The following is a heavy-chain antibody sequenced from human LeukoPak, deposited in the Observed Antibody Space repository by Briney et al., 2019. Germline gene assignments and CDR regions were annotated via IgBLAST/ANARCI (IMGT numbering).Heavy chain of an antibody. Sequence: ASVKVSCKASGYTFTTHDLTWVRQATGQGLEWMGWMNPGNGDTAYAQKFQGRVTMTRDTSMSTAYMELNNLGSEDTAIYYCARDPKGGGQRTLHYWGQGTLVTVSS. CDR3: ARDPKGGGQRTLHY. CDR1: GYTFTTHD. CDR2: MNPGNGDT. D-gene: IGHD3-16*01. J-gene: IGHJ4*02. V-gene: IGHV1-8*01.